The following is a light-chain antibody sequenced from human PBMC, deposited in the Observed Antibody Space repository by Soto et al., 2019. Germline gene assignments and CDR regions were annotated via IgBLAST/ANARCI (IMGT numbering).Light chain of an antibody. CDR3: QQYETSPRT. Sequence: EIVLTQSPGTLSLSPGERTTLSCRASQSVSSNFLDWYQQKPGQAPRLLIYGASSRAPGIPASFKGSGSGTDFTLTISRLEPEDFAVYYCQQYETSPRTFGQGTKVEI. CDR2: GAS. V-gene: IGKV3-20*01. CDR1: QSVSSNF. J-gene: IGKJ1*01.